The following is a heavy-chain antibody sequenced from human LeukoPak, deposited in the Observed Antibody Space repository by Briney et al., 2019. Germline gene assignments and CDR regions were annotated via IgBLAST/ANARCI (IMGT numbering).Heavy chain of an antibody. CDR3: ARGGWYLL. D-gene: IGHD6-19*01. V-gene: IGHV4-30-4*08. J-gene: IGHJ4*02. CDR1: GGSISSGDYY. CDR2: IYYSGST. Sequence: SETLSLTCTVSGGSISSGDYYWSWIRQPPGKGLEWIGYIYYSGSTYYNPSLKSRVTISVDTSKNQFPLKLSSVTAADTAVYYRARGGWYLLWGQGTLVTVSS.